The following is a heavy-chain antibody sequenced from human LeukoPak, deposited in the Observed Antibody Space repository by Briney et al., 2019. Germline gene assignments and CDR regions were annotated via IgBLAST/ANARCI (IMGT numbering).Heavy chain of an antibody. CDR2: IIPIFGTA. CDR3: ARDSEYSSGWYLPQFDP. J-gene: IGHJ5*02. V-gene: IGHV1-69*13. Sequence: GASVKVSCKASGGTFSSYAISWVRQAPGQPLEWLGGIIPIFGTANYAQKFQGRVTITADESTSTAYMELSSLRSEDTAVYYCARDSEYSSGWYLPQFDPWGQGTLVTVSS. CDR1: GGTFSSYA. D-gene: IGHD6-19*01.